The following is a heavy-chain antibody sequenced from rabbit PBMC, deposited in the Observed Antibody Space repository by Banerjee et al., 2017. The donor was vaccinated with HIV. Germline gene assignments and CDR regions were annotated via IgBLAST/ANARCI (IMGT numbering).Heavy chain of an antibody. J-gene: IGHJ4*01. CDR3: ARDNVAIFNL. CDR1: GFSFSSGYD. V-gene: IGHV1S40*01. D-gene: IGHD4-1*01. CDR2: IDAGSSGNT. Sequence: QSLEESGGDLVKPGASLTLTCTASGFSFSSGYDMCWVRQAPGKGLEWIASIDAGSSGNTYYASWAKGRFTISKTSSTTVTLQMTSLTAADTATYFCARDNVAIFNLWGPGTLVTVS.